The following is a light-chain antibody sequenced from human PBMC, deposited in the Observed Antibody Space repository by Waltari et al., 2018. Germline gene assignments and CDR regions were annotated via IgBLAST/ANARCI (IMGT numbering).Light chain of an antibody. Sequence: QSALTQPASVSGSPGPSITISCTGTSSDVAGYNYVSWYQQHPGKAPKLMIYDVSKRPSGVSNRFSGSKSGNTASLTISGLQAEDEADYYCSSYTSSSTKVFGTGTKVTVL. CDR3: SSYTSSSTKV. CDR1: SSDVAGYNY. J-gene: IGLJ1*01. V-gene: IGLV2-14*01. CDR2: DVS.